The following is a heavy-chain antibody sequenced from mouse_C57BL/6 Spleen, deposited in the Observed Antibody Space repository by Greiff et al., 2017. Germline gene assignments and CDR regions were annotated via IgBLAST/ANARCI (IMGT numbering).Heavy chain of an antibody. Sequence: QVQLQQSGAELAKPGASVKLSCKASGYTFTSYWMHWVKQRPGQGLEWIGYINPSSGYTKYNQKFKDKDTLTADKSSSTAYMQLSSLTYEDSAVYYCAKRTDFDYWGEGTTLTVSS. CDR2: INPSSGYT. CDR3: AKRTDFDY. CDR1: GYTFTSYW. J-gene: IGHJ2*01. V-gene: IGHV1-7*01.